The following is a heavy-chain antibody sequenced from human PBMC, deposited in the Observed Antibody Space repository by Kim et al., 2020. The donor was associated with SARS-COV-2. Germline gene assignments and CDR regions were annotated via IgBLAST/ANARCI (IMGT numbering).Heavy chain of an antibody. CDR3: ARDGLVGGSPFDY. Sequence: YAQKFQGRVTMTRDTSISTAYMELSRLRSDDTAVYYCARDGLVGGSPFDYWGQGTLVTVSS. J-gene: IGHJ4*02. V-gene: IGHV1-2*02. D-gene: IGHD6-19*01.